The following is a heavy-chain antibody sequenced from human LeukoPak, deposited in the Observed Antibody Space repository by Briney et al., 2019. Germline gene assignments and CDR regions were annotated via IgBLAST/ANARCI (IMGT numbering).Heavy chain of an antibody. V-gene: IGHV4-34*01. J-gene: IGHJ4*02. D-gene: IGHD3-10*01. CDR3: ARLTYGSGPRQDRATDY. Sequence: SETLSLTCAVYGGSFSGYYWSWIRQPPGKGLEWIGEINHSGSTNYNPSLKSRVTISVDTSKNQFSLKLSSVTAADTAVYYCARLTYGSGPRQDRATDYWGQGTLVTVSS. CDR1: GGSFSGYY. CDR2: INHSGST.